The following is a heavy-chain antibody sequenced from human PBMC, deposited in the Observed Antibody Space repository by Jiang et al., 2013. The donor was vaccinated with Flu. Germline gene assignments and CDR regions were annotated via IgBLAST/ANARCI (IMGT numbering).Heavy chain of an antibody. CDR2: IWYDGSNK. V-gene: IGHV3-33*01. Sequence: GFTFSSYGMHWVRQAPGKGLEWVAVIWYDGSNKYYADSVKGRFTISRDNSENTLYLQMNSLRAEDTAVYYCARDGLGDIVPNWFDPWGQGTLVTVSS. CDR3: ARDGLGDIVPNWFDP. J-gene: IGHJ5*02. CDR1: GFTFSSYG. D-gene: IGHD2-8*01.